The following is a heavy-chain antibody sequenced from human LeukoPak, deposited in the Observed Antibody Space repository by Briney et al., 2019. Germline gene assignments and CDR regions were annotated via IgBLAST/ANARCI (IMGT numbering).Heavy chain of an antibody. V-gene: IGHV3-23*01. D-gene: IGHD2-15*01. Sequence: GGSLRLSCAASGFTFSSYAMSWVRQAPGKGLEWVSAISTDGGDTYSADSVRGRFTISRDNLKNTLYLHVNSLRAEDTALYFCARQLGYCSDGTCYFDYWGQGTLVTVSS. CDR1: GFTFSSYA. CDR2: ISTDGGDT. J-gene: IGHJ4*02. CDR3: ARQLGYCSDGTCYFDY.